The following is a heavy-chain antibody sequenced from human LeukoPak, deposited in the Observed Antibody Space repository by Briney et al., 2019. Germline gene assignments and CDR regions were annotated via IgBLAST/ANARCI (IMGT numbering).Heavy chain of an antibody. Sequence: SETLSLTCAVYGGSFSGYYWSWIRQPPGKGLEWIGEINHSGSTNYNPSLKSRVTISVDTSKNQFSLKLSSVTAADTAVYYCARGTTTSWGAFDIWGQGTMVTVSS. V-gene: IGHV4-34*01. CDR2: INHSGST. D-gene: IGHD1-7*01. J-gene: IGHJ3*02. CDR3: ARGTTTSWGAFDI. CDR1: GGSFSGYY.